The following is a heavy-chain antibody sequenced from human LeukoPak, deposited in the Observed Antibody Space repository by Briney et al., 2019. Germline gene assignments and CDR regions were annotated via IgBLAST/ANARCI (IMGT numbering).Heavy chain of an antibody. CDR2: INPNSGGT. CDR3: ARADTVSFDY. V-gene: IGHV1-2*02. Sequence: ASVKVSCKASGYTFTSYDINWVRQAPGQGLEWMGWINPNSGGTNYAQRFQGRVTMTRDTSISTAYMDLSRLRSDDTAVYYCARADTVSFDYWGQGTLVTVSS. J-gene: IGHJ4*02. D-gene: IGHD4-17*01. CDR1: GYTFTSYD.